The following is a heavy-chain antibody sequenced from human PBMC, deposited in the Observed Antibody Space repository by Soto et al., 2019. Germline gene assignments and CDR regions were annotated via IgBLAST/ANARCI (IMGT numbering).Heavy chain of an antibody. D-gene: IGHD6-19*01. V-gene: IGHV3-30-3*01. J-gene: IGHJ4*02. CDR1: GFTFSSYT. Sequence: QVQLVESGGGVVQPGRSLRLSCAASGFTFSSYTMHWVRQAPGKGLESVALISNDGSNKYYADSVKGRFTISRDSSNNTLYLQMNSLRAADTAVYYCARDPYSSGWYDYWGQGALVTVSS. CDR3: ARDPYSSGWYDY. CDR2: ISNDGSNK.